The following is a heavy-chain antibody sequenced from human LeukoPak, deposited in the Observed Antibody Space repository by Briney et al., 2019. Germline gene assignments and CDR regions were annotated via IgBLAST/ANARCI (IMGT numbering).Heavy chain of an antibody. D-gene: IGHD3-3*02. J-gene: IGHJ4*02. Sequence: GGSLRLSCAPSGFTFVDYVLSWVRRAPGKGLEWLCAINYNGAITDYADSVKGRFTISRDNAKNSLYLRMDSLRAEDTALYYCARDRLGPSFSVSHFDLWGQGTLVTVSS. V-gene: IGHV3-20*04. CDR1: GFTFVDYV. CDR3: ARDRLGPSFSVSHFDL. CDR2: INYNGAIT.